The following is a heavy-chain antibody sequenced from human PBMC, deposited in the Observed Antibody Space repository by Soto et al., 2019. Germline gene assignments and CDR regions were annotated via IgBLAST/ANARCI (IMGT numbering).Heavy chain of an antibody. CDR2: IYYSGST. V-gene: IGHV4-39*01. CDR1: GGSISSSSYY. J-gene: IGHJ4*02. CDR3: ARRCGAAFDY. D-gene: IGHD2-15*01. Sequence: SETLSLTCTVSGGSISSSSYYWGWIRQPPGKGLEWIGSIYYSGSTYYNPSLQSRVTISVDTSNNQFSLELSSVTAADTAVYYCARRCGAAFDYWGQGTLVTVSS.